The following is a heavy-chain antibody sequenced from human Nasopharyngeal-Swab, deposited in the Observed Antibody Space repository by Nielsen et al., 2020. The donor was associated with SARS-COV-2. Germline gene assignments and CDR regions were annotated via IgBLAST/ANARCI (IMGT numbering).Heavy chain of an antibody. V-gene: IGHV3-30-3*01. CDR3: ARDSGTSPWGPDAFDI. D-gene: IGHD7-27*01. J-gene: IGHJ3*02. CDR2: ISYDGSNK. Sequence: WIRQPPGKGLEWVAVISYDGSNKYYADSVKGRFTISRDNSKNTLYLQMNSLRAEDTAVYYCARDSGTSPWGPDAFDIWGQGTMVTVSS.